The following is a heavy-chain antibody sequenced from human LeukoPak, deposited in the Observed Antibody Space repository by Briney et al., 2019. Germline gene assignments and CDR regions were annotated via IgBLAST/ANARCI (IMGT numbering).Heavy chain of an antibody. Sequence: PSETQSLTCAVYGGSFSGYYWSWIRQPPGKGLEWIGEINHSGSTNYNPSLKSRVTISVDTSKNQFSLKLSSVTAADTAVYYCARGYGEYSGYDYVYYFDYWGQGTLVTVSS. CDR1: GGSFSGYY. V-gene: IGHV4-34*01. CDR3: ARGYGEYSGYDYVYYFDY. J-gene: IGHJ4*02. CDR2: INHSGST. D-gene: IGHD5-12*01.